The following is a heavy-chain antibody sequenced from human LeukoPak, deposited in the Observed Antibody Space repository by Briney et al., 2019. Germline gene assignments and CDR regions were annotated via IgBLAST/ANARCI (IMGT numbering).Heavy chain of an antibody. CDR1: GGSISSSSYY. CDR2: IYYSGST. V-gene: IGHV4-39*01. Sequence: SETLSLTCTVSGGSISSSSYYWGWIRQPPGKGLEWIGSIYYSGSTYYNPSLKSRVTISVDTSKNQFSLKLSSVTAADTAVYYCASPYCSSTSCYRYHDAFDIWGQGTMVTVSS. J-gene: IGHJ3*02. D-gene: IGHD2-2*01. CDR3: ASPYCSSTSCYRYHDAFDI.